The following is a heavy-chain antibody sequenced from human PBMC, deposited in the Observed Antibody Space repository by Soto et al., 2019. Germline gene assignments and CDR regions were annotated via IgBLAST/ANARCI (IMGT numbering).Heavy chain of an antibody. CDR2: IYYSEAT. CDR3: AGQRRGGYWFDP. J-gene: IGHJ5*02. Sequence: SETLSLTCTVSGVSVTNGDYYWSWMRQSPGKGLEWIGNIYYSEATRYNPSLNSRLSISIDTSRNQFSLQLTSVTAADTAIYYCAGQRRGGYWFDPWGQGTLVTVSS. V-gene: IGHV4-30-4*01. CDR1: GVSVTNGDYY.